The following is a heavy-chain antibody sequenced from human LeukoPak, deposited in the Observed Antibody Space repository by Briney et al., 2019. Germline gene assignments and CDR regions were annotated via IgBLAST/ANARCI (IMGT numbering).Heavy chain of an antibody. CDR1: GGSISSGGYY. J-gene: IGHJ5*02. CDR2: IYYSGST. V-gene: IGHV4-31*03. Sequence: PSETLSITCTVSGGSISSGGYYWSWIRQHPGKGLEWIGYIYYSGSTYYNPSLKCRVTISVDTSKNQFSLKLSSVTAADTAVYYCARVRYSRFDPWGQGTLVTVSS. D-gene: IGHD2-21*01. CDR3: ARVRYSRFDP.